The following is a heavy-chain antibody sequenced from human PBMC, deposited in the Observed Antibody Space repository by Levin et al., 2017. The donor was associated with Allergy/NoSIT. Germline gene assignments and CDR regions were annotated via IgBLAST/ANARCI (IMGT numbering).Heavy chain of an antibody. CDR1: GFTFSRYS. D-gene: IGHD2-15*01. V-gene: IGHV3-23*01. Sequence: GGSLRLSCAASGFTFSRYSVTWVRQAPGKGLEWVSAISGSGDSTSYTDSVKGRFTISRDNSKITLYLQMNSLRTEDTAVYYCAKCTSSCYFGAFDIWGQGTMVTVSS. J-gene: IGHJ3*02. CDR2: ISGSGDST. CDR3: AKCTSSCYFGAFDI.